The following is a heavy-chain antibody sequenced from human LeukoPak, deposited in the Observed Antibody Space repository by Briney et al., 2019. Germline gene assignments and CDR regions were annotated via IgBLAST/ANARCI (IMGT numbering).Heavy chain of an antibody. Sequence: PGGSLRLSCAASGFTFSSYGMHWVRQAPGKGLEWVANMKYDGSEKYYVDSVKGRFTISRGNAKNSLYLQMNSLRAEDTAVYYCARDVEAAGLFLDYWGQGTLVTVSS. J-gene: IGHJ4*02. CDR3: ARDVEAAGLFLDY. V-gene: IGHV3-7*01. D-gene: IGHD6-13*01. CDR2: MKYDGSEK. CDR1: GFTFSSYG.